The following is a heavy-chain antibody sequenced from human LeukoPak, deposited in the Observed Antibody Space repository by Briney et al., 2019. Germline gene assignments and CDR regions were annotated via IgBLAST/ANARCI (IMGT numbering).Heavy chain of an antibody. V-gene: IGHV1-2*02. J-gene: IGHJ5*02. D-gene: IGHD1-1*01. CDR1: GYTFTGYY. CDR3: ARALRAGTTNNIRNWFDP. CDR2: INPNSGGT. Sequence: ASVKLSCKASGYTFTGYYMHWVRQAPGQGLEWMGWINPNSGGTNYAQKFQGRVTMTRDTSISTAYMELSRLRSDDTAVYYCARALRAGTTNNIRNWFDPWGQGTLVTVSS.